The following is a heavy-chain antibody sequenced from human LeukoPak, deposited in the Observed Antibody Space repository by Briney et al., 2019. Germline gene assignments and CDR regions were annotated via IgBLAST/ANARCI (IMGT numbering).Heavy chain of an antibody. Sequence: GGSLRLSCAASGFTFSSYEMNWVRQAPGKGLEWVSSISSSSSYIYYADSVKGRFTISRDNAKNSLYLQMNSLRAEDTAVYYCARGYCSGGSCYDYWGQGTLVTVSS. V-gene: IGHV3-21*01. J-gene: IGHJ4*02. CDR3: ARGYCSGGSCYDY. CDR2: ISSSSSYI. CDR1: GFTFSSYE. D-gene: IGHD2-15*01.